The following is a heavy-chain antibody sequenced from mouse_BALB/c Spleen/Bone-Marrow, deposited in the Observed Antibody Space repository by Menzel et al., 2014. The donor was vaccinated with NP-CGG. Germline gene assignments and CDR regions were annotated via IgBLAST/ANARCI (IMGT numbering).Heavy chain of an antibody. CDR2: IDPSDSYT. CDR1: GYTFTSYW. J-gene: IGHJ1*01. V-gene: IGHV1-69*02. CDR3: ARSRGYYDYWYFDV. D-gene: IGHD2-4*01. Sequence: LQESGAELVKPGASVKLSCKASGYTFTSYWMHWVKQRPGQGLEWIGEIDPSDSYTNYNQKFKGKATLTVDKSSSTACMQFSSLTSEDSAVYYCARSRGYYDYWYFDVWGAGTTVTVSS.